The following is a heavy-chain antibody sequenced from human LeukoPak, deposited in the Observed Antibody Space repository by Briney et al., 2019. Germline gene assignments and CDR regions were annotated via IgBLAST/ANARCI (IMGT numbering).Heavy chain of an antibody. J-gene: IGHJ4*02. CDR2: IYTSGST. V-gene: IGHV4-61*05. CDR3: ARGDIAAPDY. D-gene: IGHD6-6*01. CDR1: GGSISSNSYY. Sequence: SETLSLTCTVSGGSISSNSYYWGWIRQPPGKGLEWIGRIYTSGSTNYNPSLKSRVTMSVDTSKNQFSLKLSSVTAADTAVYHCARGDIAAPDYWGQGTLVTVSS.